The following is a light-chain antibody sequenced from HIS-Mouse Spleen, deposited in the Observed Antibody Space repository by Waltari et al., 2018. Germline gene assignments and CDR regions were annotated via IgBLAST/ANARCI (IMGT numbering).Light chain of an antibody. CDR3: SSYTSSSTLVV. V-gene: IGLV2-14*03. Sequence: QSARSQPASLSGSPGQSITVCCTGTSMDVGGDNYVSWYQPHPGKAPKLIIYVVSNRPSGVSNRFSGSKSGNTASLTISGLQAEDEADYYCSSYTSSSTLVVFGGGTKLTVL. CDR1: SMDVGGDNY. J-gene: IGLJ2*01. CDR2: VVS.